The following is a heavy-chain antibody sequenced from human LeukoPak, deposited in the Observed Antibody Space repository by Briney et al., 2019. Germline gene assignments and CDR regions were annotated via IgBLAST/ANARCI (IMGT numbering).Heavy chain of an antibody. Sequence: PGGSLRLSCAASGFTFSSYAMHWVRQAPGKGLEWLAVISYDGSNKYYADSVKGRFTISRDNSKNTLYLQMNSLRAEDTAVYYCARVLGRYFDYWGQGTLVTVSS. J-gene: IGHJ4*02. V-gene: IGHV3-30-3*01. CDR2: ISYDGSNK. CDR1: GFTFSSYA. CDR3: ARVLGRYFDY. D-gene: IGHD7-27*01.